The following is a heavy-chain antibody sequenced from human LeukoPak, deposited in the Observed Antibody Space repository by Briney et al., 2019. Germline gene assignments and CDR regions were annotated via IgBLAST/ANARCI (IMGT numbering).Heavy chain of an antibody. CDR3: ARVKNGGAFDI. Sequence: GGSLRLSCAASGFTFSDYYMSWLRQAPGKGLEWVSYISSSGSTIYYADSVKGRFTISRDNAKNSLYLQMNSLRAEGTAVYYCARVKNGGAFDIWGQGTMVTVSS. J-gene: IGHJ3*02. V-gene: IGHV3-11*01. CDR1: GFTFSDYY. CDR2: ISSSGSTI.